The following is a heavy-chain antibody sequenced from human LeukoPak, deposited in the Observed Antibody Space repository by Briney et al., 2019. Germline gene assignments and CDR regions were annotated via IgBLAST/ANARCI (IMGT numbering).Heavy chain of an antibody. V-gene: IGHV4-39*07. CDR2: IYYSGST. CDR1: GGSISSSSYY. J-gene: IGHJ4*02. CDR3: ARDWEYDTPPDY. Sequence: SETLSLTCTVSGGSISSSSYYWGWIRQPPGKGLEWIGSIYYSGSTYYNPSLKSRVTISVDTSKNQFSLKLSSVTAADTAVYYCARDWEYDTPPDYWGQGTLVTVSS. D-gene: IGHD3-9*01.